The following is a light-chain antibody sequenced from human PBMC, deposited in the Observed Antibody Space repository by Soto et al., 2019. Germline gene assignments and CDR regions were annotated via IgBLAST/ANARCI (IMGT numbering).Light chain of an antibody. J-gene: IGKJ4*01. CDR1: QSISSY. V-gene: IGKV1-39*01. CDR3: QQSYSTPPT. CDR2: AAS. Sequence: IQMTHSPSSLSASVGDIVAITFRASQSISSYLNWYQQKPGKAPKLLIYAASSLQSGVPSRFSGSGSGTDFTLTISSLQPEDFATYYCQQSYSTPPTFGGGTKVDIK.